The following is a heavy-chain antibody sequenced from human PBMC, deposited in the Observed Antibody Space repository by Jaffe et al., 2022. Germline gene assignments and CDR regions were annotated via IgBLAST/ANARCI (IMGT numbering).Heavy chain of an antibody. J-gene: IGHJ4*02. CDR1: GGSTSSYY. CDR2: IYYSGST. CDR3: ARSMDSSTWKYYFEY. Sequence: QVQLQESGPGLVKPSETLSLTCTVSGGSTSSYYWSWIRQPPGKGLEWIGNIYYSGSTNYNPSLKSRVTISVDTSKNQFSLKLTSVTAADTAVYYCARSMDSSTWKYYFEYWGQGTLVTVSS. V-gene: IGHV4-59*01. D-gene: IGHD6-13*01.